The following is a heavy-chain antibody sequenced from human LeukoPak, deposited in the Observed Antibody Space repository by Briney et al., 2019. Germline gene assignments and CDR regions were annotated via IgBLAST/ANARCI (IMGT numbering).Heavy chain of an antibody. Sequence: GASMKVSCKASGHTFTGYYMHWVRQAPGQGLEWMGWINPNSGGTNYAQKFQGRVTMTRDTSISTAYMDLSGLRSDDTAVYYCARGFVVRGVSPIRPPLSGAFHIWGQGTMVTVSS. J-gene: IGHJ3*02. CDR1: GHTFTGYY. D-gene: IGHD3-10*01. V-gene: IGHV1-2*02. CDR3: ARGFVVRGVSPIRPPLSGAFHI. CDR2: INPNSGGT.